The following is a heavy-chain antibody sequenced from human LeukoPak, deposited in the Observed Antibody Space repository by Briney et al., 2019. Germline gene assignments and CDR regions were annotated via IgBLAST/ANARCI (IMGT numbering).Heavy chain of an antibody. D-gene: IGHD1-26*01. J-gene: IGHJ4*02. CDR2: IYTSGST. CDR3: ARLSLGGRDGVGALDY. V-gene: IGHV4-4*09. Sequence: PSETLSLTCTASGGSISSYYWSWIRQPPGKGLEWIGYIYTSGSTNYNPTLKSRVTISVDTSKNHFSLKLSSVTAADTAVYYCARLSLGGRDGVGALDYWGQGTLVTVSS. CDR1: GGSISSYY.